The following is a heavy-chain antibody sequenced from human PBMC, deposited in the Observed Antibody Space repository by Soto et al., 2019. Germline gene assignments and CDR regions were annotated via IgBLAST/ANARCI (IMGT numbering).Heavy chain of an antibody. J-gene: IGHJ6*02. D-gene: IGHD5-18*01. V-gene: IGHV5-10-1*01. CDR2: IDPSDSYT. CDR3: ARTSMQSRGYSYGHGGMDV. CDR1: GYSFTSYW. Sequence: GEPLKISCKGSGYSFTSYWIDWVRQMPWKGLEWMGRIDPSDSYTNYSPSFQGHVTISADKSISTAYLQWSSLKASDTAMYYCARTSMQSRGYSYGHGGMDVWGQGTTVTVSS.